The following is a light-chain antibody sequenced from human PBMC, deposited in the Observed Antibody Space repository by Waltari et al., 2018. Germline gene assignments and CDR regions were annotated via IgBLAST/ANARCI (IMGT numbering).Light chain of an antibody. CDR1: SSNIGAGYH. CDR2: DNT. V-gene: IGLV1-40*01. CDR3: QSYDSSLRGFYV. Sequence: QSVLTPPPSLSGAPGQSVSISCTGRSSNIGAGYHVPGYQQFPGTAPKLLVCDNTNPPSGVPARFSGSKSGTSASLAITGLQAEDEADYYCQSYDSSLRGFYVFGTGTKVTV. J-gene: IGLJ1*01.